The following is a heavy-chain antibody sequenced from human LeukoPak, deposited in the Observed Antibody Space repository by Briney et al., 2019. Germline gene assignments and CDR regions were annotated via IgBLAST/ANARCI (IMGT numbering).Heavy chain of an antibody. D-gene: IGHD3-10*02. Sequence: GALRLSCAASGFTVSSNYMSWVRQAPGKGLEWVSVIYGGGTTYYADSVKGRFTISGDNSKNTLYLQMNSLRAEDTAVYYCARITMSRFDPWGQGTLVTVS. CDR1: GFTVSSNY. CDR3: ARITMSRFDP. V-gene: IGHV3-53*01. J-gene: IGHJ5*02. CDR2: IYGGGTT.